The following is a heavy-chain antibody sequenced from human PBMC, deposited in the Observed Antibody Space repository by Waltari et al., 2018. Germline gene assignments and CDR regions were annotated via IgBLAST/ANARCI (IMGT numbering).Heavy chain of an antibody. CDR3: TRGALNRRRSYGGYYYNGLDV. CDR1: GYPFNSPD. V-gene: IGHV1-8*01. J-gene: IGHJ6*02. D-gene: IGHD2-15*01. Sequence: QVQLVQSGAEVKKPGASVKVSCKASGYPFNSPDSNWVAQDTGQGLEWMGWMNPGSGNTGYAQNLQGRVIMTRDTSISTAYMEVSDLRSEDTAVYYCTRGALNRRRSYGGYYYNGLDVWGQGTRVTVSS. CDR2: MNPGSGNT.